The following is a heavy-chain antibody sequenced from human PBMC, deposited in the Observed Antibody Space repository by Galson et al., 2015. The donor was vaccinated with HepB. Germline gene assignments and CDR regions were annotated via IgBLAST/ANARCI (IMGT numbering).Heavy chain of an antibody. CDR2: TYYRPKWYN. CDR3: ARELDGYKKVGAFDI. Sequence: CAISGDSVSSNSAAWNWIRQSPSRGLEWLGRTYYRPKWYNDYAVSVKSRITINPDTSKNQFSLQLNSVTPEDTAVYYCARELDGYKKVGAFDIWGQGTMVTVSS. CDR1: GDSVSSNSAA. V-gene: IGHV6-1*01. D-gene: IGHD5-24*01. J-gene: IGHJ3*02.